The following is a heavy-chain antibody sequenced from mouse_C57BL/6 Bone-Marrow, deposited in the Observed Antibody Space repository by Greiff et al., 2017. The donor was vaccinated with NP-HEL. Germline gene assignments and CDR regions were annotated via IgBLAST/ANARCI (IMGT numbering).Heavy chain of an antibody. CDR2: ISDGGSYT. J-gene: IGHJ2*01. Sequence: EVQLVESGGGLVKPGGSLKLSCAASGFTFSSYAMSWVRQTPEKRLEWVATISDGGSYTYYPDNVKGRFTISRDNAKNNLYLQMSHLKSEDTAMYYCARESTMVHYFDYWGQGTTLTVSS. D-gene: IGHD2-1*01. CDR1: GFTFSSYA. CDR3: ARESTMVHYFDY. V-gene: IGHV5-4*01.